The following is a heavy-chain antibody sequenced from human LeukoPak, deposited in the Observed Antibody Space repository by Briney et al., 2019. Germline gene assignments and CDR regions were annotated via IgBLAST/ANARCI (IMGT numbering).Heavy chain of an antibody. V-gene: IGHV3-64*01. CDR2: ISSNGGST. CDR3: ARANSSGWSTPFDY. D-gene: IGHD6-19*01. Sequence: GGSLRLSCAASGFTFSSYAMHWVRQAPGKGLEYVSAISSNGGSTYYANSVKGRFTISSDNSKNTLYLQMGSLRAEDMAVYYCARANSSGWSTPFDYWGQGTLVTVSS. J-gene: IGHJ4*02. CDR1: GFTFSSYA.